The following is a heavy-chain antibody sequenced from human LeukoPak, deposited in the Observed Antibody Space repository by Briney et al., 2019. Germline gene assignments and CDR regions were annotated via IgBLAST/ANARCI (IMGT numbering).Heavy chain of an antibody. CDR3: ARRGVDTAMVSYWYFDL. CDR2: IYPGDSDT. J-gene: IGHJ2*01. CDR1: GYSFTSYW. D-gene: IGHD5-18*01. Sequence: GESLKIYCKGSGYSFTSYWIGWVRQMPGKGLEWMGIIYPGDSDTRYSLSFQGQVTISADKSISTAYLQWSSLKASDTAMYYCARRGVDTAMVSYWYFDLWGRGTLVTVSS. V-gene: IGHV5-51*01.